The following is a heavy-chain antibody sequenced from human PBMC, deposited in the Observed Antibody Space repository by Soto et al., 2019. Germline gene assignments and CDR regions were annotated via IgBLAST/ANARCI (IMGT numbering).Heavy chain of an antibody. CDR2: IYPGDSDT. V-gene: IGHV5-51*01. D-gene: IGHD2-15*01. CDR1: GYTFTSNC. CDR3: ARHAAGHYYYGMDV. J-gene: IGHJ6*02. Sequence: GESLKISCKGSGYTFTSNCIGCVRQMPGKGLEWMGIIYPGDSDTRYSPSFQGQVTISADKSINTAYLQWSSLKASDTAMYYCARHAAGHYYYGMDVWGQGTMVTVSS.